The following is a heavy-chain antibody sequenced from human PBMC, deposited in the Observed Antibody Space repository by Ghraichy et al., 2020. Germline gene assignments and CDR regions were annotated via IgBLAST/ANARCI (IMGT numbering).Heavy chain of an antibody. Sequence: GGSLRLSCAASGFTFSDYWMSWVRQAPGKGLEWVAYIKEDGSEKHYVDSVKGRFTISRDNAKNSLYVQMNSLRTEDTAVYYCARGLWAGHCTSASCHPNWFDPWGQGPWSPSPQ. V-gene: IGHV3-7*01. CDR1: GFTFSDYW. D-gene: IGHD2-2*01. CDR3: ARGLWAGHCTSASCHPNWFDP. CDR2: IKEDGSEK. J-gene: IGHJ5*02.